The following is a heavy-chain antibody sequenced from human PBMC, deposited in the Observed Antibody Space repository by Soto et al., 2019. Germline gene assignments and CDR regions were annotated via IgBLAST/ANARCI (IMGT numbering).Heavy chain of an antibody. Sequence: QVQLEQAGAEVKKPGASVKVSCKASGYTFNYYGISWVRQVPGQGLEWMGWINTNNGDTKYAQKFQDRVIMTTDSTASTAYMELRTLTSDDTAVYFCTRAKYIYGLWRYGMEAWGQGTTVTVSS. D-gene: IGHD3-10*01. CDR3: TRAKYIYGLWRYGMEA. J-gene: IGHJ6*02. CDR2: INTNNGDT. V-gene: IGHV1-18*04. CDR1: GYTFNYYG.